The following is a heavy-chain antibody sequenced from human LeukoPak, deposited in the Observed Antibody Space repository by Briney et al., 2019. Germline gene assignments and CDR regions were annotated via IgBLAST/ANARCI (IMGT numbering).Heavy chain of an antibody. Sequence: GGSLRLSCAASGFTFSSYGMHWVRQAPGKGLEWVAVIWFDGSNKYYVDSVKGRFTISRDNAKNSLYLQMNSLRAEDTAVYYCARSRYSSGWGGPYYFDYWGQGTLVTVSS. D-gene: IGHD6-19*01. CDR2: IWFDGSNK. CDR1: GFTFSSYG. J-gene: IGHJ4*02. V-gene: IGHV3-33*01. CDR3: ARSRYSSGWGGPYYFDY.